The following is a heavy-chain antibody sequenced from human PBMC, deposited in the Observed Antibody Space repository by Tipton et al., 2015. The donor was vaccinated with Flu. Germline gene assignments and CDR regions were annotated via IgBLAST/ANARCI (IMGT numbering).Heavy chain of an antibody. J-gene: IGHJ4*02. CDR1: GGSFSGYY. Sequence: TLSLTCAVYGGSFSGYYWSWIRQPPGKGLEWIGEINHSGSTNYNPSLKSRVTISVDTSKNQFSLKLSSVTAADTAVYYCARGPTPYCSSTSCPTDFDYWGQGTLVTVSS. CDR2: INHSGST. D-gene: IGHD2-2*01. V-gene: IGHV4-34*01. CDR3: ARGPTPYCSSTSCPTDFDY.